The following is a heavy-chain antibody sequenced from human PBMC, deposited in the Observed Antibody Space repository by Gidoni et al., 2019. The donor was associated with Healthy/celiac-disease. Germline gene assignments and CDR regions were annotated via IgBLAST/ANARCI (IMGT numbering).Heavy chain of an antibody. Sequence: QVQLVESGGGVVQPGRSLRLSFAASGFSFSNYGMHWVRQASGKGLEWVAVIWYDGSKKYYSDSVKGRFTISRDNSKNTVYLQMNSLRAEDTALYYCARDLYTSSYDYWGQGTLVTVSS. CDR3: ARDLYTSSYDY. CDR2: IWYDGSKK. J-gene: IGHJ4*02. V-gene: IGHV3-33*01. D-gene: IGHD6-13*01. CDR1: GFSFSNYG.